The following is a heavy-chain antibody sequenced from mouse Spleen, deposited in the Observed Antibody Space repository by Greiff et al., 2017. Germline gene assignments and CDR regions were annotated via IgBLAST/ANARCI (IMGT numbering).Heavy chain of an antibody. CDR2: IDHSDSYT. CDR1: GYTFPSYW. D-gene: IGHD2-14*01. J-gene: IGHJ4*01. Sequence: QVQLQQPGAELVMPGASVTLSCKASGYTFPSYWMHWVKQRPGQGLEWIGEIDHSDSYTNYNQKFKGKATLTVDKSSSTAYMQLSSLTSEDSAVYYCGRSYYRNDGYAMDYWGQGTSVTVSS. CDR3: GRSYYRNDGYAMDY. V-gene: IGHV1-69*01.